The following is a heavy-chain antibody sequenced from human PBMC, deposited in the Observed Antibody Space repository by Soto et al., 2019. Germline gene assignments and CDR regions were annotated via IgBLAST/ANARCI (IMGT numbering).Heavy chain of an antibody. CDR2: ISSSSSYI. D-gene: IGHD1-1*01. CDR1: GFTFSSYS. J-gene: IGHJ3*02. V-gene: IGHV3-21*01. CDR3: ARGEFNWNDVAFDI. Sequence: EVQLVESGGGLVKPGGSLRLSCAASGFTFSSYSMNWVRQAPGKGLEWVSSISSSSSYIYYADSVKGRFTISRDNAKNSLYLQMNSLRAEDTAVYYCARGEFNWNDVAFDIWGQGTMVTVS.